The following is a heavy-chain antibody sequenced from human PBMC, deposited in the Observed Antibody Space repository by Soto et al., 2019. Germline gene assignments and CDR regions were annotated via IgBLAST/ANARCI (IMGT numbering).Heavy chain of an antibody. CDR2: IYYSGST. D-gene: IGHD3-10*01. CDR1: GGSTSSSSYY. CDR3: ASEAMVRGVVPNFDY. Sequence: SETLSLTCTVSGGSTSSSSYYWGWIRQPPGKGLEWIGSIYYSGSTYYNTSLKSRVTISVDTSKNQFSLKLSSVTAADTAVYYCASEAMVRGVVPNFDYWGQGTLVTVSS. V-gene: IGHV4-39*01. J-gene: IGHJ4*02.